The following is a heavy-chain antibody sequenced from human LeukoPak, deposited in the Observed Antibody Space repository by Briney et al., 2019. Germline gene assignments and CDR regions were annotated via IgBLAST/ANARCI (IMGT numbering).Heavy chain of an antibody. CDR1: GGSISSYY. D-gene: IGHD5-12*01. J-gene: IGHJ4*02. V-gene: IGHV4-59*01. CDR2: IYYSGST. CDR3: ARGYITDPLDY. Sequence: SETLSLTCTASGGSISSYYWSWIRQPPGKGLEWIGYIYYSGSTNYNPSLKSRVTISVDTSKNQFSLKLSSVTAADTAVYYCARGYITDPLDYWGQGALVAVSS.